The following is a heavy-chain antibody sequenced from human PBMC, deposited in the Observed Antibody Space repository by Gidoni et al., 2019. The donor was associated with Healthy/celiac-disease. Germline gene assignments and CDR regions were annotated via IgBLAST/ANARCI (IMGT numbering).Heavy chain of an antibody. J-gene: IGHJ4*02. CDR1: GFPFGSYG. V-gene: IGHV3-30*18. Sequence: QVQLVESGGGVVQPGRSLRLSCAASGFPFGSYGMHWVRQAPGKGLEWVAVISYDGSNKYYADSVKGRFTISRDNSKNTLYLQMNSLRAEDTAVYYCAKDEYYYDSSGYYYWGQGTLVTVSS. CDR3: AKDEYYYDSSGYYY. CDR2: ISYDGSNK. D-gene: IGHD3-22*01.